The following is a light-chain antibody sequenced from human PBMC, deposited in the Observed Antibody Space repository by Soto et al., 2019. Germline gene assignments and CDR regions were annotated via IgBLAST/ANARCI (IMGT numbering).Light chain of an antibody. CDR1: SSDVGGYNY. Sequence: QSVLTQPPSASGSPGQSVTISCTGTSSDVGGYNYVSWYQQHPGKAPKLMIYEVSKRPSGVPDRFSGSKSGNTASLTVSGLQAEDDADYYCSSYAGSNMVFGGGTKLTVL. CDR2: EVS. V-gene: IGLV2-8*01. CDR3: SSYAGSNMV. J-gene: IGLJ2*01.